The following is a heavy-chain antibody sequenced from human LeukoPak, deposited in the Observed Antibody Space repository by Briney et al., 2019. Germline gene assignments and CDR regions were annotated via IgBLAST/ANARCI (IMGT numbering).Heavy chain of an antibody. V-gene: IGHV3-66*01. CDR3: ARADYYGSGSHMDV. Sequence: PGGSLRLSCAASGFTVSSNYMSWVRQAPGKGLEWVSVIYSGGSTYYADSVKGRFTISRDNSKNTLYLQMNSLRAEDTAVYYCARADYYGSGSHMDVWGQGTTVTVSS. CDR2: IYSGGST. J-gene: IGHJ6*02. CDR1: GFTVSSNY. D-gene: IGHD3-10*01.